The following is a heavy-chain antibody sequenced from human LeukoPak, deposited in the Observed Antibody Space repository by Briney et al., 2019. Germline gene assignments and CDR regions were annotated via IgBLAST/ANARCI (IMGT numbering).Heavy chain of an antibody. CDR1: GYAFTSYG. Sequence: SVKVSCKASGYAFTSYGISWVRQAPGQGLEWMGGIIPIFGTANYAQKFQGRVTITADESTSTAYMELSSLRSEDTAVYYCARGKGYDSFFDYWGQGTLVTVSS. D-gene: IGHD5-12*01. V-gene: IGHV1-69*13. CDR2: IIPIFGTA. J-gene: IGHJ4*02. CDR3: ARGKGYDSFFDY.